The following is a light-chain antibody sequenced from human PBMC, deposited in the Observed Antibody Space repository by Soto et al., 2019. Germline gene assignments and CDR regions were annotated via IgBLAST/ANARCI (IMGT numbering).Light chain of an antibody. J-gene: IGKJ5*01. Sequence: EVVLTQSPATLSLSPGERATLSCRASQSVSSYLAWYQQKPGQAPRLLIYDASNRAAGIPARFSGSGSGTDFTLTISSLEPEDFAIYYCQQCLHWPPVTFGQGTRLEIK. CDR1: QSVSSY. V-gene: IGKV3-11*01. CDR3: QQCLHWPPVT. CDR2: DAS.